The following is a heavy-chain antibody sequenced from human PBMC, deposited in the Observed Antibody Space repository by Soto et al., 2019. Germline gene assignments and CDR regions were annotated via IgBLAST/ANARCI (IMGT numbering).Heavy chain of an antibody. CDR3: AKSPRGEMATD. V-gene: IGHV1-18*01. Sequence: QVQLVQSGGEVKKPGASVTVSCKASGYTFINYHITWVRQAPGQGLEWMAWMNTYNGMTDYAQRFQARVTMTRDTSTSTAYMELRNLGSDDTAVYFCAKSPRGEMATDWGQGTLVTVSS. CDR1: GYTFINYH. J-gene: IGHJ4*02. CDR2: MNTYNGMT. D-gene: IGHD5-12*01.